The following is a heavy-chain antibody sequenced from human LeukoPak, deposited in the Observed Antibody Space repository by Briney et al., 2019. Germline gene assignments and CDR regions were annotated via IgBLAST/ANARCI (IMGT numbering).Heavy chain of an antibody. CDR1: GFTFSSYE. CDR3: ARAGLATPHFDY. V-gene: IGHV3-48*03. Sequence: GGSLRLSCAASGFTFSSYEMNWVRQAPGKGLEWVSYISSSGSTIYYADSVKGRFTISRDNAKNSLYLQMNSLRAEDTAVHYCARAGLATPHFDYWGQGTLVTVSS. CDR2: ISSSGSTI. D-gene: IGHD5-12*01. J-gene: IGHJ4*02.